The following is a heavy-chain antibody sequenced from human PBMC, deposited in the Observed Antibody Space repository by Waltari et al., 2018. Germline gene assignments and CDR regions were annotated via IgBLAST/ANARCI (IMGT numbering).Heavy chain of an antibody. V-gene: IGHV3-74*01. CDR2: ISSDGTST. D-gene: IGHD1-26*01. CDR1: GFTFTSYY. CDR3: ARGSHYSNDY. Sequence: EVQLVESGGGLVQPGGSLRLSCAASGFTFTSYYMPWVRQPPGKGLVWVARISSDGTSTSYADSVKGRFTISRDNAKNTLFLQMNSLRAEDTGVYYCARGSHYSNDYWGQGTLVTVSS. J-gene: IGHJ4*02.